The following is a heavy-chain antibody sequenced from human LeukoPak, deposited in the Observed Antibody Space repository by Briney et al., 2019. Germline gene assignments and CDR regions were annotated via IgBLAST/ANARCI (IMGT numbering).Heavy chain of an antibody. D-gene: IGHD2-2*01. Sequence: GGSLRLSCAASGFTFNNYAMTWVRQTPGRGPEWVSLISWKGDTTAYAESVRGRFTISRDNAKNSLYLHMNSLRPEDTAFYHCARHRCSSTTCSFDSWGQGSLVTVSS. V-gene: IGHV3-20*01. CDR3: ARHRCSSTTCSFDS. CDR2: ISWKGDTT. CDR1: GFTFNNYA. J-gene: IGHJ4*02.